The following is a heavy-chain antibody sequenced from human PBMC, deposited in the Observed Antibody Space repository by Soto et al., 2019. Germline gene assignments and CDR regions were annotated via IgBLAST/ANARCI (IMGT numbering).Heavy chain of an antibody. J-gene: IGHJ6*02. D-gene: IGHD2-15*01. Sequence: ASVKVSCKASGGTFSTYGISWVRQAPGQGLDWMAGIIPIFGTTHYAQKFQGRVTITADETTNTAYLELRSLRSDDTAMYYCARDQSGPCSGGACKYYYGMDVWGQGTTVTVSS. CDR1: GGTFSTYG. CDR3: ARDQSGPCSGGACKYYYGMDV. V-gene: IGHV1-69*13. CDR2: IIPIFGTT.